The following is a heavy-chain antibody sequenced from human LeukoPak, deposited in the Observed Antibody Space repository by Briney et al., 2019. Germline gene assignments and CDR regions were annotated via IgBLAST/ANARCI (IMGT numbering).Heavy chain of an antibody. CDR3: ARHYYDSSGYYHAFDY. J-gene: IGHJ4*02. CDR2: INSDGSST. CDR1: GFTFSSYW. Sequence: PGGSLRLSCAASGFTFSSYWMHWVRQAPGKGLVWVSRINSDGSSTSYADSVKGRFTISRDNAKNTLYLQMNSLRAEDTAVYYCARHYYDSSGYYHAFDYWGQGTLVTVSS. D-gene: IGHD3-22*01. V-gene: IGHV3-74*01.